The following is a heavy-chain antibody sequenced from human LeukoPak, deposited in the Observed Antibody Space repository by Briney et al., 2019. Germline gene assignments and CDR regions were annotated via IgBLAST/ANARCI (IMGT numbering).Heavy chain of an antibody. V-gene: IGHV3-23*01. CDR3: AKEGSRVGATTRYY. CDR1: GFTFSSYA. J-gene: IGHJ4*02. D-gene: IGHD1-26*01. CDR2: ISGSGGST. Sequence: GGSLRLSCAASGFTFSSYAMSWVRQAPGKGLEWVSAISGSGGSTYYADSVKGRFTISRDNSKNTLYLQMNSLRAEDMAVYYCAKEGSRVGATTRYYWGQGTLVTVSS.